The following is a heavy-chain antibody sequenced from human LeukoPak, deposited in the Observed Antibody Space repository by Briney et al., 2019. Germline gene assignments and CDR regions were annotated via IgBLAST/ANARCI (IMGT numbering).Heavy chain of an antibody. D-gene: IGHD2-15*01. CDR1: GFTFSSHA. J-gene: IGHJ4*02. Sequence: GGSLRLSRAASGFTFSSHAMHWVRQAPGKGLEYVSAISSNGGSTYYANSVKGRFTISRDNSKNTLYLQMGSLRAEDMAVYYCARDNGCSGGSCYATNFDYWGQGTPVTVSS. CDR3: ARDNGCSGGSCYATNFDY. V-gene: IGHV3-64*01. CDR2: ISSNGGST.